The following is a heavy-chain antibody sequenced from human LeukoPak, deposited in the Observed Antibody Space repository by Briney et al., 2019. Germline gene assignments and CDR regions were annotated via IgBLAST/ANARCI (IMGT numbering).Heavy chain of an antibody. J-gene: IGHJ6*03. Sequence: SETLSLTCAVYGGSFSGYYWSWIRQPPGKGLEWIGEINHSGSTNYNPSLKSRVTISVDTSKNQFSLKLSSVTAADTAVYYCARRDAVVVPVRRGYMDVWGKGTTVTVSS. V-gene: IGHV4-34*01. CDR2: INHSGST. D-gene: IGHD2-2*01. CDR3: ARRDAVVVPVRRGYMDV. CDR1: GGSFSGYY.